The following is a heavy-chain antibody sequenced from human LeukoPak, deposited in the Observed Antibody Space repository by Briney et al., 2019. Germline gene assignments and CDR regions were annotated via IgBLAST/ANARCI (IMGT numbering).Heavy chain of an antibody. CDR1: GFTVSSSY. V-gene: IGHV3-53*05. CDR2: IYSGGST. J-gene: IGHJ4*02. CDR3: ARQLRYFDGDIDY. Sequence: GGSLRLSCAASGFTVSSSYMGWVRQAPGKGLEWVSVIYSGGSTYYADSVKGRFTISRDNSKNTLYLQMNSLRAEDTAVYYCARQLRYFDGDIDYWGQGTLVTVSS. D-gene: IGHD3-9*01.